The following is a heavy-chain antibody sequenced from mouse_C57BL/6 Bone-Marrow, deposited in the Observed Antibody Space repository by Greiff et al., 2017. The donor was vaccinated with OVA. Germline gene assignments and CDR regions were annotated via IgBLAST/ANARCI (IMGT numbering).Heavy chain of an antibody. Sequence: QVQLQQPGAELVKPGASVKMSCKASGYTFTSYWITWGKQRPGQGLEWVGDIYPGSGSTNYNEKFKSKATLTVDTSSSTAYMQLSSLTSEDSAVYYCARRGHYGNYVGVDYWGQGTSVTVSS. J-gene: IGHJ4*01. CDR2: IYPGSGST. CDR3: ARRGHYGNYVGVDY. D-gene: IGHD2-1*01. CDR1: GYTFTSYW. V-gene: IGHV1-55*01.